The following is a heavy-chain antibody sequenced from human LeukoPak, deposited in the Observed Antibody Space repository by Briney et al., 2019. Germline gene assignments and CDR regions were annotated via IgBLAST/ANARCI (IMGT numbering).Heavy chain of an antibody. CDR3: ARGYSSGGP. V-gene: IGHV3-7*01. CDR1: GFTFNNYW. CDR2: IKRDGSEK. J-gene: IGHJ5*02. Sequence: GGSLRLSCAASGFTFNNYWMSWVRQAPGKGLEWVANIKRDGSEKYYVDSVKGRFTISRDNAQNSLYLQMNSLRAEDTAVYYCARGYSSGGPWGQGTLVTVSS. D-gene: IGHD6-19*01.